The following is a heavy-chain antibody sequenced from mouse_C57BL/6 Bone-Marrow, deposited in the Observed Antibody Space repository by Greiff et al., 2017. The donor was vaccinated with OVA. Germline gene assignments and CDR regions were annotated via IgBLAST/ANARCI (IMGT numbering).Heavy chain of an antibody. J-gene: IGHJ2*01. V-gene: IGHV5-4*01. Sequence: EVQRVESGGGLVKPGGSLKLSCAASGFTFSSYAMSWVRQTPEKRLEWVATISDGGSYTYYPDNVKGRFTISRDNAKNNLYLQMSHLKSEDTAMYYCARGGTVVATDYFDYWGQGTTLTVSS. CDR2: ISDGGSYT. CDR1: GFTFSSYA. CDR3: ARGGTVVATDYFDY. D-gene: IGHD1-1*01.